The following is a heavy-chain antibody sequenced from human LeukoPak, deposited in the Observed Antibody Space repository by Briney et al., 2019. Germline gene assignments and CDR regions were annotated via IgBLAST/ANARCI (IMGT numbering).Heavy chain of an antibody. CDR3: ARGGGYYYDSSGLIDY. CDR1: GGSFSGYY. Sequence: SETLSLTCAVYGGSFSGYYWSWIRQPPGKGLGWIGEINHSGSTNYNPSLRSRATISIDTSKNQFSLKLSSVTAADTAVYYCARGGGYYYDSSGLIDYWGQGTLVTVSS. CDR2: INHSGST. D-gene: IGHD3-22*01. V-gene: IGHV4-34*01. J-gene: IGHJ4*02.